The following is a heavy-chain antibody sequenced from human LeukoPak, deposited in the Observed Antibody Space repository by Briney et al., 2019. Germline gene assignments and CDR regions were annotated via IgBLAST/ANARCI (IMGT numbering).Heavy chain of an antibody. D-gene: IGHD6-19*01. V-gene: IGHV3-23*01. CDR1: GFTFNSYA. CDR2: IFGSGGSA. CDR3: AKTATGYSSGHYPGWPVDY. J-gene: IGHJ4*02. Sequence: GGTLRLSCAASGFTFNSYAMYWVRQAPGKGLEWVSGIFGSGGSAHYADSVKGGFAISRDNSKNRVYLQMNSLRAEDTAVYYCAKTATGYSSGHYPGWPVDYWGQGTLVTVSP.